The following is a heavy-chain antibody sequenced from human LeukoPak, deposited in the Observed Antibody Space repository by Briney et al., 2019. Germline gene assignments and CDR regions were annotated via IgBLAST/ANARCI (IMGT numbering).Heavy chain of an antibody. V-gene: IGHV4-30-2*01. D-gene: IGHD2-2*01. CDR1: GGSISSGGYS. CDR2: IYHSGST. J-gene: IGHJ6*02. Sequence: SETLSLTCAVSGGSISSGGYSWRWIRQPPGKGLEWIGYIYHSGSTYYNPSLKSRVTISVDRSKNQFSLKLSSVTAADTAVYYCARGKVVFYYYGMDVWGQGTTVTVSS. CDR3: ARGKVVFYYYGMDV.